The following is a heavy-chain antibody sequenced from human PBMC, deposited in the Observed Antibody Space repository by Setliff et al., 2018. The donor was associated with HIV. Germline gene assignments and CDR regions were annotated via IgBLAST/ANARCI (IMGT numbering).Heavy chain of an antibody. CDR1: GGSISSYY. J-gene: IGHJ4*02. D-gene: IGHD6-6*01. Sequence: SETLSLTCTVSGGSISSYYWSWIRQHPGKGLEWIGYIHYSGNTYYNPSLKSRITISVDTSKNQFSLRLSSVTAADTAVYYCARSGSSSPYYFDYWGQGTLVTVSS. CDR2: IHYSGNT. CDR3: ARSGSSSPYYFDY. V-gene: IGHV4-59*06.